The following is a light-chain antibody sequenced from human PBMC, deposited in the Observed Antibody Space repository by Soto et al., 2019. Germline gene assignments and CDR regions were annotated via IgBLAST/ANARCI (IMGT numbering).Light chain of an antibody. CDR1: ESINNNF. CDR3: QQYGTSPCT. J-gene: IGKJ1*01. V-gene: IGKV3-20*01. CDR2: DAS. Sequence: ETMLTQSPGTLSLSPGARATLSCRANESINNNFVAWYQQKPGQSPSLLIYDASSRATGVPYRFGGSGSGTDYSLTISRLEPEDFAVYYCQQYGTSPCTFGQGTKVDI.